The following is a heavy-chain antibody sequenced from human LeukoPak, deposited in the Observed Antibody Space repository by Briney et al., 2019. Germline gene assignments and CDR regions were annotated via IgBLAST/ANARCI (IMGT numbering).Heavy chain of an antibody. Sequence: SETLSLTCAVSGYSISSAYFWGWIRQPPGKGREWIGSIYYSGTTDYNPSLKSRVTISVDTSKNHFSLRLSSVTAADTAVYYCARGYDSSGYYYPDWFDPWGQGTLVTVSS. CDR2: IYYSGTT. D-gene: IGHD3-22*01. CDR3: ARGYDSSGYYYPDWFDP. J-gene: IGHJ5*02. V-gene: IGHV4-38-2*01. CDR1: GYSISSAYF.